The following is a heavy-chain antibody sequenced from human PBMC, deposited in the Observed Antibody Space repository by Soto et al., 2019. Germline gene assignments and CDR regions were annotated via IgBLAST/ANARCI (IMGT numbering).Heavy chain of an antibody. Sequence: GSLRLSCAASGFTVSSNYMSWVRQAPGKGLEWVSVIYRGGSTYYADSMKGRFTISRDNSKNTLYLQMNGLRAEDMAVYYCARAGYSGSYWGRRAPYFDYWGQGTLVTVSS. CDR1: GFTVSSNY. V-gene: IGHV3-53*01. CDR2: IYRGGST. D-gene: IGHD1-26*01. J-gene: IGHJ4*02. CDR3: ARAGYSGSYWGRRAPYFDY.